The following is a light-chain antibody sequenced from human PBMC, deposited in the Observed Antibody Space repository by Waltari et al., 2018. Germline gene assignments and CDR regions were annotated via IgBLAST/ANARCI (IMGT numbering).Light chain of an antibody. CDR3: QQYGSSPFT. Sequence: EIVLTQSPGTLSLSPGETAALSCRASQSVSAIYLAWYQQRPGQPPRRLTYGPSSRASDIPDRFSGSGSGTEFTLTISRLEPEDSAVYFCQQYGSSPFTFGQGTKLQI. CDR1: QSVSAIY. V-gene: IGKV3-20*01. CDR2: GPS. J-gene: IGKJ2*01.